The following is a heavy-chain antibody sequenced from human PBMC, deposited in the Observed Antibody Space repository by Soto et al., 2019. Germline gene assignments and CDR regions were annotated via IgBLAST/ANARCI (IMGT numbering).Heavy chain of an antibody. CDR1: GGSISSGGYY. D-gene: IGHD6-6*01. CDR3: AGQISIAAIDWFDP. Sequence: PSETLSLTCTVSGGSISSGGYYWTWIRQHPGKGLEWIGYIYYSGSTYYNPSLKSRVTISVDTSKNQFSLKLSSVTAADTAVYYCAGQISIAAIDWFDPWGQGTLVTVSS. V-gene: IGHV4-31*03. J-gene: IGHJ5*02. CDR2: IYYSGST.